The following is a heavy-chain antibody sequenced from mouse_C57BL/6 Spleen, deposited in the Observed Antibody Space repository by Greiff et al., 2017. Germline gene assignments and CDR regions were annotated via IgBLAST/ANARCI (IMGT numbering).Heavy chain of an antibody. CDR3: ARSPSITTYYFDY. CDR1: GFSLTSYG. J-gene: IGHJ2*01. Sequence: QVQLQQSGPGLVQPSQSLSITCTASGFSLTSYGVHWVRQSPGKGLEWLGVIWSGGSTDYNAAFISRLTISKDNSKSQVFFKMNSLQADDTAIYYCARSPSITTYYFDYRGQGTTLTVSS. CDR2: IWSGGST. D-gene: IGHD2-4*01. V-gene: IGHV2-2*01.